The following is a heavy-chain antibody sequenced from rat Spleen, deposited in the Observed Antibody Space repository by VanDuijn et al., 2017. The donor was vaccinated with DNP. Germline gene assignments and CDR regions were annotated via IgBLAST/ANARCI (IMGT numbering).Heavy chain of an antibody. J-gene: IGHJ2*01. CDR2: ITNSGGNT. Sequence: EVKLVESGGGLVQPGRSLKLSCAASGFNFNDYWMGWVRQAPGKGLEWIASITNSGGNTYYPDSVKGRFTISRDNAQNTLYLQMSKLGSEDTAIYYCAKGPNYGGWSDYFDYWGQGVMVTVSS. V-gene: IGHV4-2*01. CDR3: AKGPNYGGWSDYFDY. D-gene: IGHD1-11*01. CDR1: GFNFNDYW.